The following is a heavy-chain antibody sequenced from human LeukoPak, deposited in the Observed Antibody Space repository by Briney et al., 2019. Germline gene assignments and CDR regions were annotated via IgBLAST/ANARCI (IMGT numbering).Heavy chain of an antibody. V-gene: IGHV1-18*01. J-gene: IGHJ4*02. D-gene: IGHD3-22*01. CDR1: GYTFTSYG. CDR2: ISAYNGNT. Sequence: AASVKVSCKASGYTFTSYGISWVRQAPGQGLEWMGWISAYNGNTNYAQKLQGRVTMTTDTSTSTAYMELRSLRSDDTAVYYCARSYYYDSSGYYDYWGQGTLVTVSS. CDR3: ARSYYYDSSGYYDY.